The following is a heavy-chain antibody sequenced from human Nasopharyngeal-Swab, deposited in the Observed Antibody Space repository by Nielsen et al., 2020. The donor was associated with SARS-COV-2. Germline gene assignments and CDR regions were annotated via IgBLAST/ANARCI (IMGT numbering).Heavy chain of an antibody. J-gene: IGHJ4*02. CDR2: ISSGSSSI. Sequence: GGSLRLSCAASGFTFSTYSMNWVRQTPGKGLEWVSYISSGSSSIFYADSVKGRFTISRDNAKNSLYLQMNSLKPEDTAVYYCTTDFFVAAGVYWGQGTLVTVSS. V-gene: IGHV3-48*04. CDR1: GFTFSTYS. CDR3: TTDFFVAAGVY. D-gene: IGHD6-13*01.